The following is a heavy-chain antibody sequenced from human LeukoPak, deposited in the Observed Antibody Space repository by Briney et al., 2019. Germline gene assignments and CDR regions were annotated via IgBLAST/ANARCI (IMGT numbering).Heavy chain of an antibody. D-gene: IGHD2-8*01. J-gene: IGHJ5*02. Sequence: PGRSLRLSCAASGFNFNTYGMHWVRQTPGKGLEWVAVIWHDGSDEYYADFVRGRFTISRDNSRSLVYLQMDSLRDEDTAVYYCAGEVVRDVSGVDYTWLDPWGQGTLVFVS. CDR2: IWHDGSDE. CDR3: AGEVVRDVSGVDYTWLDP. CDR1: GFNFNTYG. V-gene: IGHV3-33*01.